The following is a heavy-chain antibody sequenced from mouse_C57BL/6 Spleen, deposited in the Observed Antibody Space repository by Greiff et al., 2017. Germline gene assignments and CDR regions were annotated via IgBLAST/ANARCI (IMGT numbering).Heavy chain of an antibody. V-gene: IGHV5-4*01. CDR2: ISDGGSYT. D-gene: IGHD1-1*01. J-gene: IGHJ1*03. Sequence: EVMLVESGGGLVKPGGSLKLSCAASGFTFSSYAMSWVRQTPEKRLEWVATISDGGSYTYYPDNVKGRFTISRDNAKNNLYLQMSHLKSEDTAMYYCAREGGDYYGSSHWYFDVWGTGTTVTVSS. CDR1: GFTFSSYA. CDR3: AREGGDYYGSSHWYFDV.